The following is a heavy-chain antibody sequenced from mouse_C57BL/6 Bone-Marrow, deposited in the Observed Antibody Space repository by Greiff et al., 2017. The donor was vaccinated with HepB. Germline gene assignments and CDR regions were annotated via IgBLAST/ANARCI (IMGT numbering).Heavy chain of an antibody. CDR2: ISYSGST. CDR3: ARSLSLLWEAMDY. D-gene: IGHD2-1*01. CDR1: GYSITSDY. V-gene: IGHV3-8*01. J-gene: IGHJ4*01. Sequence: VQLKQSGPGLAKPSQTLSLTCSVTGYSITSDYWNWIRKFPGNKLEYMGYISYSGSTYYNPSLKSRISITRDTSKNQYYLQLNSVTTEDTATYYCARSLSLLWEAMDYWGQGTSVTVSS.